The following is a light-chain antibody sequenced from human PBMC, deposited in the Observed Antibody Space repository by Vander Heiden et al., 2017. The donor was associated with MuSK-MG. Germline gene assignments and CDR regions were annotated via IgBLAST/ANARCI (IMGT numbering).Light chain of an antibody. J-gene: IGLJ2*01. V-gene: IGLV2-14*01. CDR1: SSDVGGYNY. CDR2: DVN. CDR3: SSYTSSSTL. Sequence: TQPASVSGSPGQSITISCTGTSSDVGGYNYVSWYQQHPGKAPKLMMYDVNNRPSGVSNRFSGSKSGNTASLTISGLQAEDEADYYCSSYTSSSTLFGGGTKLTVL.